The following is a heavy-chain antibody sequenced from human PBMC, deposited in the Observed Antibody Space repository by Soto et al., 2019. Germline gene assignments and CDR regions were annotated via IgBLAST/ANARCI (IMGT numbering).Heavy chain of an antibody. CDR1: GGTFSSYA. D-gene: IGHD1-26*01. V-gene: IGHV1-69*12. CDR3: ASHSGSSPEGRYYYGMDV. CDR2: LIPIFGTA. Sequence: QVQLVQSGAEVKKPGSSVKVSCKASGGTFSSYAISWVRQAPGQGLEWMGGLIPIFGTADYEQKFQGRVTITAYESTSTAYMELSSMRSEDTAVYYCASHSGSSPEGRYYYGMDVWGQGTTVTVSS. J-gene: IGHJ6*02.